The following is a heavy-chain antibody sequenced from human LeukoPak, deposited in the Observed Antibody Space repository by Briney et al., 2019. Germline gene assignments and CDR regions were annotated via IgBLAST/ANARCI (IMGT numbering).Heavy chain of an antibody. Sequence: GASVKVSCQASVGTFSSYVISWVRQAPGQGLEWMGGSIPIFGTANYAQEFQGRVTITADESRSTAYMELSSLRSEYTAVYYCARVRVTGSGSYPTIDAFDIWGQGAMVTVSS. J-gene: IGHJ3*02. V-gene: IGHV1-69*01. D-gene: IGHD3-10*01. CDR3: ARVRVTGSGSYPTIDAFDI. CDR1: VGTFSSYV. CDR2: SIPIFGTA.